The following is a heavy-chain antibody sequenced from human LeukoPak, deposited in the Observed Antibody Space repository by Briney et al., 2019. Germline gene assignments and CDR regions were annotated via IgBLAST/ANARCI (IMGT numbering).Heavy chain of an antibody. CDR1: GYTLTELS. V-gene: IGHV1-24*01. D-gene: IGHD3-22*01. CDR3: ATDLNPHDSSGYYVQACY. Sequence: ASLKVSCKVPGYTLTELSMHWVRQAPGKGLEWMGGFDPEDGETIYAQKFQGRVTMTEDTSTDTAYMELSSLRSEDTAVYYCATDLNPHDSSGYYVQACYWGQGTLVTVSS. CDR2: FDPEDGET. J-gene: IGHJ4*02.